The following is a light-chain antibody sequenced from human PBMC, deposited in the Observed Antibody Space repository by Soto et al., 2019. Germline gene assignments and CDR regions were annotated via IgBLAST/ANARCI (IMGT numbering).Light chain of an antibody. CDR2: WAS. J-gene: IGKJ4*01. CDR3: QQYYSAPPT. V-gene: IGKV4-1*01. CDR1: QSVLYSSNNKNY. Sequence: DIVMTQSPDSLAVSLGERATINCKSSQSVLYSSNNKNYLAWYQQKPGQPPKLLIYWASTRESGVPDRFSGSGSGTDFTLTISSLQAEAVAVYYCQQYYSAPPTFGGATKVEIK.